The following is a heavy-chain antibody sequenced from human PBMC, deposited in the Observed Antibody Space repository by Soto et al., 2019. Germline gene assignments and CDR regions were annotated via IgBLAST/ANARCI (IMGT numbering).Heavy chain of an antibody. J-gene: IGHJ4*02. CDR3: AHIDPEIVTVGGHGGFDY. CDR2: IYWDDDK. Sequence: QITLKESGPTLVRPPQTLTLTCTFSGFSLTSGVGVGWIRQPPGKALEWLALIYWDDDKRYSPSLKNRLTITKDTSKNQVVLTMTNVGPVDTATSFCAHIDPEIVTVGGHGGFDYWGQGTLVTVSS. V-gene: IGHV2-5*02. D-gene: IGHD5-12*01. CDR1: GFSLTSGVG.